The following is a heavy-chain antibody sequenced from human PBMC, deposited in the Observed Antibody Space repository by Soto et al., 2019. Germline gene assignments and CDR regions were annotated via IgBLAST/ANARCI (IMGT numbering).Heavy chain of an antibody. CDR3: AKPGYASSWYRNFDY. J-gene: IGHJ4*02. D-gene: IGHD6-13*01. V-gene: IGHV3-23*01. CDR1: GFAFTSYG. Sequence: GGSLRLSCAASGFAFTSYGMNWVRQAPGKGLEWVSGVSTSGSGTFYADSVKGRFTISRDNSKNTLYLHMNSLRAEDTAVYYCAKPGYASSWYRNFDYWGQGTQVTAPQ. CDR2: VSTSGSGT.